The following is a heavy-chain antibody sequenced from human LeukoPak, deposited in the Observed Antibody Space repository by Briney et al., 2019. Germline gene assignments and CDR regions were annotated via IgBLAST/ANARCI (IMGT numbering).Heavy chain of an antibody. V-gene: IGHV3-74*01. CDR1: GFTFSSYG. D-gene: IGHD5-24*01. CDR3: ARDYGYYFDY. J-gene: IGHJ4*02. Sequence: GGSLRLSCAASGFTFSSYGMHWVRQAPGKGLVWVSRIKPDGSTYYADSVKGRFTISRDNAKNTLYLQMNSLRAEDTAVYYCARDYGYYFDYWGQGTLVTVSS. CDR2: IKPDGST.